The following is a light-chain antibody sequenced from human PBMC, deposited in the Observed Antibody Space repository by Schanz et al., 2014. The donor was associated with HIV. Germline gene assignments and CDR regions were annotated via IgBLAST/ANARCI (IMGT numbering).Light chain of an antibody. CDR2: GAS. V-gene: IGKV3-20*01. CDR3: QYYGSPPWT. Sequence: EIVLTQSPGTLSLSPGERATLSCGASQSLTSAYLAWYRQKPGQPPTLLIHGASSRATGIPDRFSGSASGTDFTLTISRVEPEDYAVYYCQYYGSPPWTFGQGTRVDVK. CDR1: QSLTSAY. J-gene: IGKJ1*01.